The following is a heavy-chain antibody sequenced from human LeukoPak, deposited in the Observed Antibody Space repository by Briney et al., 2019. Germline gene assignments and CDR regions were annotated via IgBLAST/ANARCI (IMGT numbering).Heavy chain of an antibody. J-gene: IGHJ4*02. D-gene: IGHD3-16*01. CDR3: AKASWVSSADAVL. CDR1: GFTFSSYA. CDR2: LRGGGET. Sequence: GGSLRLSCAASGFTFSSYAMSWVRQAPARGLEWVSSLRGGGETFYADSVKGRFTLSRDESRNTVYLQMNNLRVEDTAVYFCAKASWVSSADAVLWGQEPWSPSPQ. V-gene: IGHV3-23*01.